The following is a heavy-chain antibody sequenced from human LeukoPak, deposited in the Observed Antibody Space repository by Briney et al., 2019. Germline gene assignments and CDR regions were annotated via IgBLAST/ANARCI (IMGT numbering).Heavy chain of an antibody. V-gene: IGHV3-48*03. J-gene: IGHJ6*04. D-gene: IGHD3-10*02. CDR3: AELGITMNGGV. CDR2: IRRSGSTI. Sequence: GGSLRLSRAASGLTFGSFEEDWARPARGGGREWGSYIRRSGSTIYHAASVKGRFTISRDNAKNSLYVQMYSLGAQDAAVYDCAELGITMNGGVWGKGTTVTVSS. CDR1: GLTFGSFE.